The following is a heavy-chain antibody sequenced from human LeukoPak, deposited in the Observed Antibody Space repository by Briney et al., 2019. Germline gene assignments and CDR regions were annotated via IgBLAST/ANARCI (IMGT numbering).Heavy chain of an antibody. CDR3: ARAVGAIGGDY. Sequence: ASVKVSCTASGYTFTSYYMHWVRQAPGQGLEWMGIINPSGGSTSYAQKFQGRVTMTRDTSTSTVYMELSSLRSEDTAVYYCARAVGAIGGDYWGQGTLVTVSS. V-gene: IGHV1-46*01. D-gene: IGHD1-26*01. J-gene: IGHJ4*02. CDR2: INPSGGST. CDR1: GYTFTSYY.